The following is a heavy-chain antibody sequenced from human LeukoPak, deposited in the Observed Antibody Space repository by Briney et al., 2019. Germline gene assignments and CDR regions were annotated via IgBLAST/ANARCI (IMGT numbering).Heavy chain of an antibody. CDR2: IGPNGVGT. V-gene: IGHV3-64*01. CDR1: GFTFSTYA. D-gene: IGHD6-19*01. Sequence: GGSLRLSCAASGFTFSTYAMHWVRQAPGKGLEYVSAIGPNGVGTYYANSVKGRFTISRDISKNTLYLQMGSLRAEDMAVYYCARGSGWFSAFDIWGQGTMVTVSS. CDR3: ARGSGWFSAFDI. J-gene: IGHJ3*02.